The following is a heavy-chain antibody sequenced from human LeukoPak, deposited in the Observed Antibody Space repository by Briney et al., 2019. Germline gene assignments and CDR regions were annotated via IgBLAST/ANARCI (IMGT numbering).Heavy chain of an antibody. V-gene: IGHV3-23*01. Sequence: GGSLRLSCAASGXTFSNYAMSWVRQAPGKGLEWVSLISNSGGSTYYADSVKGRFIISRDSSKNTLYLQMNSLRAEDTAVYFCAKEGHSASDFCLDYGGQGTLVTVSS. J-gene: IGHJ4*02. D-gene: IGHD5-12*01. CDR1: GXTFSNYA. CDR2: ISNSGGST. CDR3: AKEGHSASDFCLDY.